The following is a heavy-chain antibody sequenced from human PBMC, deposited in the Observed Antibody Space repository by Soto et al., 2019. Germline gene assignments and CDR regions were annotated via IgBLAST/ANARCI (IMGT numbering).Heavy chain of an antibody. CDR1: GFTFSSYS. V-gene: IGHV3-48*01. Sequence: GGSLRLSCAASGFTFSSYSMNWVRQAPGKGLEWGSYISSSSSTIYYADSVKGRFTISRDNAKNSLYLQMNSPRAEDTAVYYCARAGWDIVVVPAAMLYYYYMDVWGKGTTVTVSS. CDR3: ARAGWDIVVVPAAMLYYYYMDV. D-gene: IGHD2-2*01. CDR2: ISSSSSTI. J-gene: IGHJ6*03.